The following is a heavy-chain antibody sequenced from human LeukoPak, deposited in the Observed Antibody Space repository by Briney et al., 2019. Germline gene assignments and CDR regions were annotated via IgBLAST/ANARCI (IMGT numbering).Heavy chain of an antibody. CDR3: ACSGSLRAYFDY. Sequence: PSQTLSLTCAVSGGSISSGGYSWSWLRQPPGKGLEWIGYIYHSGSTYYNPSLKSRVTISVDRSKNQFSPKLSSVTAADTAVYYCACSGSLRAYFDYWGQGTLVTVSS. CDR1: GGSISSGGYS. CDR2: IYHSGST. D-gene: IGHD3-10*02. J-gene: IGHJ4*02. V-gene: IGHV4-30-2*01.